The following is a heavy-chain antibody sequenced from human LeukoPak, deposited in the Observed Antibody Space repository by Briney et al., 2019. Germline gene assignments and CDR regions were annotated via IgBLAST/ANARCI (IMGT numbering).Heavy chain of an antibody. CDR3: ATYEYCSWSSPL. J-gene: IGHJ4*02. Sequence: ASVKVSCTASGYTFTSYGISWVRQAPGQGLEWMGWISAYNGNTNYAQKLQGRVTMTTDTSTSTAYMELRSLRSDDTALYYCATYEYCSWSSPLWGQGTLVTVSS. CDR1: GYTFTSYG. CDR2: ISAYNGNT. D-gene: IGHD3-10*01. V-gene: IGHV1-18*04.